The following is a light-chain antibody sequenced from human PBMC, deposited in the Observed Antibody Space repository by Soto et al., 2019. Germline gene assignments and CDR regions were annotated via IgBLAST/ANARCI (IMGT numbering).Light chain of an antibody. CDR2: EVS. CDR3: SSYTLRNTLVL. J-gene: IGLJ3*02. Sequence: QSALTQPASVSGSPGQSITISCTGTSSDVGGYNFVSWYQQHPGKAPRLIIYEVSSRPSGVSYRFSGSNSGNTASLTISGLQAEDEADYYCSSYTLRNTLVLFGGGTKVTVL. V-gene: IGLV2-14*01. CDR1: SSDVGGYNF.